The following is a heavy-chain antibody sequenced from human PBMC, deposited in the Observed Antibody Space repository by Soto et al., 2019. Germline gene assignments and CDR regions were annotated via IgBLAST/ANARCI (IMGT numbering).Heavy chain of an antibody. D-gene: IGHD3-10*01. CDR3: ARHPHAEYVGDHMDV. CDR2: IYYSGST. J-gene: IGHJ6*02. Sequence: ASETLSLTCTVSGGSISSGGYYWSWIRQHPGKGLEWIGYIYYSGSTYYNPSLKSRVTISVDTSKNQFSLKLSSVTAADTAVYYCARHPHAEYVGDHMDVWGQGTTVTVSS. V-gene: IGHV4-31*03. CDR1: GGSISSGGYY.